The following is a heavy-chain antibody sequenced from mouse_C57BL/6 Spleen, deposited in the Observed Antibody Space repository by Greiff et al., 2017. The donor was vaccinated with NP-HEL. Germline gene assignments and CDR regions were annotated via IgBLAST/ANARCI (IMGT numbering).Heavy chain of an antibody. CDR3: ARSGAFFTVDYFDY. Sequence: VQLQQSGAELARPGASVKLSCKASGYTFTSYGISWVKQRTGQGLEWIGEIYPRSGNTYYNEKFKGKATLTADKSSSTAYMELRSLTSEDSAVYFCARSGAFFTVDYFDYWGQGTTLTVSS. CDR1: GYTFTSYG. D-gene: IGHD1-1*01. CDR2: IYPRSGNT. J-gene: IGHJ2*01. V-gene: IGHV1-81*01.